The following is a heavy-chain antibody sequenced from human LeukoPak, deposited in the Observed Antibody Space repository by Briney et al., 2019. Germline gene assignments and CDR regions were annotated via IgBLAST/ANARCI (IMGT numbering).Heavy chain of an antibody. Sequence: ASVKLSCKASGYTFTGYYMHWVRQAPGQGLEWMGWINPNSGGTNYAQKFQGRVTMTRDTSISTAYMELSRLRSDDTAVYYCARARTVTMRGSWFDPWGQGTLVTVSS. D-gene: IGHD4-17*01. CDR2: INPNSGGT. J-gene: IGHJ5*02. CDR3: ARARTVTMRGSWFDP. CDR1: GYTFTGYY. V-gene: IGHV1-2*02.